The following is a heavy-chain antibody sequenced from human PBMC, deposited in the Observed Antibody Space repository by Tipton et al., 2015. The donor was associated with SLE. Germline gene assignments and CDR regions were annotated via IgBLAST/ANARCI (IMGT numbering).Heavy chain of an antibody. CDR1: GFTFSTYS. Sequence: SLRLSCAASGFTFSTYSMNWVRQAPGKGLEWVSSISGGSGYIYYADSVKGRFTISRDNAKNSLYLQMNNLRAEDTAVYYCARGYNRRGGGYFDCWGQGTLVTVSS. CDR3: ARGYNRRGGGYFDC. CDR2: ISGGSGYI. J-gene: IGHJ4*02. V-gene: IGHV3-21*01. D-gene: IGHD1-14*01.